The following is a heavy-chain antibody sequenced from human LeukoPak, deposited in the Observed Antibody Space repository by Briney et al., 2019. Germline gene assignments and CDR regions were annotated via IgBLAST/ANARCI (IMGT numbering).Heavy chain of an antibody. V-gene: IGHV1-69*01. CDR3: ARGSGYSYGHVHYYYGMDV. CDR1: GGTFSSYA. J-gene: IGHJ6*02. Sequence: SVKVSCKASGGTFSSYAISWGRQAPGQGLEWMGGIIPIFGTANYAQKSQGRVTITADESTSTAYMELSSLRTEETAVYYCARGSGYSYGHVHYYYGMDVWGQGTTVTVSS. CDR2: IIPIFGTA. D-gene: IGHD5-18*01.